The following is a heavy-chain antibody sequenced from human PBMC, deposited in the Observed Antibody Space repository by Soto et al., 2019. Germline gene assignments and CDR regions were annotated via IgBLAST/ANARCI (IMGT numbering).Heavy chain of an antibody. J-gene: IGHJ4*02. V-gene: IGHV3-15*07. D-gene: IGHD4-4*01. CDR3: TARAQNLPPPSNYDY. CDR2: IKSKTDGGTT. Sequence: EVQLVESGGGLVKPGGSLRLSCAASGFTFSNDWMNWVRQAPGKGLEWVGRIKSKTDGGTTDYAAPVRGRFTISREDSKNTLYLQMNSQKTEDTAVYYCTARAQNLPPPSNYDYWGQGTLVTVSS. CDR1: GFTFSNDW.